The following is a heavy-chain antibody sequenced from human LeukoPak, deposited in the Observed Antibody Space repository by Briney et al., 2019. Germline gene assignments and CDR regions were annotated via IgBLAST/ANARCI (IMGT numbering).Heavy chain of an antibody. CDR1: GGSISSSSYY. V-gene: IGHV4-39*07. CDR3: ARDEGGFFDY. J-gene: IGHJ4*02. Sequence: SETLSLTCTVSGGSISSSSYYWGWIRQPPGKGLEWIGSIYHSGSTYYNPSLKSRVTISVDTSKNQFSLKLSSVTAADTAVYYCARDEGGFFDYWGQGALVTVSS. CDR2: IYHSGST.